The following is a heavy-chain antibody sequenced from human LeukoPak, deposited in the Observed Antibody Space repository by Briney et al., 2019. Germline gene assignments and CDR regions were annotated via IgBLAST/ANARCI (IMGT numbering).Heavy chain of an antibody. V-gene: IGHV3-7*03. CDR3: ARCYYDILTGYSDFDY. Sequence: PGGSLRLSCAASGFTFSSYRMSWVRQAPGKGLEWVANIKQDGSEKYYVDSVKGRFTISRDNAKNSLYLQMNSLRAEDTAVYYCARCYYDILTGYSDFDYWGQGTLVTVSS. CDR2: IKQDGSEK. CDR1: GFTFSSYR. D-gene: IGHD3-9*01. J-gene: IGHJ4*02.